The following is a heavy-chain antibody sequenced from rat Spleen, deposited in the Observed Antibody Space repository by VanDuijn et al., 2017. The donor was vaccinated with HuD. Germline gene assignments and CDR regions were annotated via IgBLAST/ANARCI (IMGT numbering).Heavy chain of an antibody. D-gene: IGHD2-5*01. CDR1: GFIFSDHY. CDR3: TRGGYFRY. CDR2: FSFDGRTT. J-gene: IGHJ2*01. V-gene: IGHV5-17*01. Sequence: EVQLVESGGGLVQPGRSLKLSCAASGFIFSDHYVAWVRQAPGKGLEWVATFSFDGRTTYYRDSVKGRFIISRDNAKNTLYLQMNNPRAEDTATYYCTRGGYFRYWGQGVMVTVSS.